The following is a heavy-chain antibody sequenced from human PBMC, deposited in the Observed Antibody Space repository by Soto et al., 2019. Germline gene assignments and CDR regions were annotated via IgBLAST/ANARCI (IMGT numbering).Heavy chain of an antibody. CDR3: ARDPDGSSSWYYYYYGMDV. J-gene: IGHJ6*02. Sequence: ASVKVSCKASGYTFTSYGISWVRQAPGQGLEWMGWISAYNGNTNYAQKLQGRVTMTTDTSTSTAYMELRSLRSDDTAAYYCARDPDGSSSWYYYYYGMDVWGQGTTVTVSS. CDR2: ISAYNGNT. CDR1: GYTFTSYG. V-gene: IGHV1-18*04. D-gene: IGHD6-13*01.